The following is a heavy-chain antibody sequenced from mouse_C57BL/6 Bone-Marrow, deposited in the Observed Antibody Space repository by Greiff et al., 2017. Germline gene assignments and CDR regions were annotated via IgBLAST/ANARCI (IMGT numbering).Heavy chain of an antibody. CDR3: ARHRRLTGPFAY. D-gene: IGHD4-1*01. V-gene: IGHV1-62-2*01. CDR1: GYTFTEYT. J-gene: IGHJ3*01. CDR2: FYPESGSI. Sequence: QVQLQQSGAELVKPGASVKLSCKASGYTFTEYTIHWVKQRSGQGLEWIGWFYPESGSIKYNEKFKDKATLTAYKSSSTVYMELSRLSSEDSAVYFGARHRRLTGPFAYWGQGTLVTVSA.